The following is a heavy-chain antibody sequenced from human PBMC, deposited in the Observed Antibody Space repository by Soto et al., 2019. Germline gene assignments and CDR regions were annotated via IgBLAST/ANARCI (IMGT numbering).Heavy chain of an antibody. V-gene: IGHV3-23*01. J-gene: IGHJ6*02. CDR1: GFTFSSYA. CDR3: ATTQGSGNDLGYYGMDV. CDR2: ISGSGGST. Sequence: PGGSLRLSCAASGFTFSSYAMSWVRQAPGKGLEWVSAISGSGGSTYYADSVKGRFTISRDNSKSTLYLQMNSLRAEDTAVYYCATTQGSGNDLGYYGMDVWGQGTTVTVSS. D-gene: IGHD5-12*01.